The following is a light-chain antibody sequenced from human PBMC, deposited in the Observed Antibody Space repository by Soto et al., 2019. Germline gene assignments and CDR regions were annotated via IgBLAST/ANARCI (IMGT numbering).Light chain of an antibody. Sequence: DIQMTQSPSTLSASVGDRVTITSRASQSISSWLAWYQQKPGKAPNLLIYKASTLRSGVPSRFSGSGSGTEFTLTISSLQPDDFATYYCQQYSIYSRTFGQGTKVEVK. CDR2: KAS. J-gene: IGKJ1*01. CDR3: QQYSIYSRT. CDR1: QSISSW. V-gene: IGKV1-5*03.